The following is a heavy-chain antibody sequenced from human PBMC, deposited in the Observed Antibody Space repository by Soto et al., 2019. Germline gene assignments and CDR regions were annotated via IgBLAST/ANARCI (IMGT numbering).Heavy chain of an antibody. J-gene: IGHJ4*02. CDR3: AKFFAETAGNSGRPWTFHF. CDR1: GFTFSSYA. D-gene: IGHD6-25*01. CDR2: ISGSGDTT. Sequence: EVQLLESGGGLVQPGGSLRLSCAASGFTFSSYAMSWVRQAPGEGLEWVSGISGSGDTTYHAGSVKGRFLISRDNSKNALYLPMNSLRADDSAIYYCAKFFAETAGNSGRPWTFHFWGQGTLVTVSS. V-gene: IGHV3-23*01.